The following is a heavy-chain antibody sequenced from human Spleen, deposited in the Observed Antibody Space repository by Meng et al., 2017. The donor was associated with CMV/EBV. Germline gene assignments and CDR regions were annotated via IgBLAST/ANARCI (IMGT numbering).Heavy chain of an antibody. J-gene: IGHJ3*02. CDR3: VRDSTTRVDIVVVPDNDGFDI. V-gene: IGHV1-18*01. D-gene: IGHD2-2*01. CDR2: ISGYNGET. CDR1: GYTFTRYG. Sequence: ASVKVSCKASGYTFTRYGISWVRQAPGQGPEWMGSISGYNGETNYAQRVRGRVTMTRDTSTAYMELRSLRSDDTAVYYCVRDSTTRVDIVVVPDNDGFDIWGQGTMVTVSS.